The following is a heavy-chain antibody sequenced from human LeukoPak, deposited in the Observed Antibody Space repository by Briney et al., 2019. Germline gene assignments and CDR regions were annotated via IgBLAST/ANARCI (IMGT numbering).Heavy chain of an antibody. J-gene: IGHJ4*02. CDR1: GFTFSNYA. D-gene: IGHD2-2*01. CDR3: AKDSTNWRSYLDY. Sequence: PGGSLRLSCAASGFTFSNYAMSWVRQAPGKALEWVSAVSHDDYTYYADSVKGRFTISRDNSKNMVSLQMNSLRAEDTAIYYCAKDSTNWRSYLDYWGQGALVTVSS. CDR2: VSHDDYT. V-gene: IGHV3-23*01.